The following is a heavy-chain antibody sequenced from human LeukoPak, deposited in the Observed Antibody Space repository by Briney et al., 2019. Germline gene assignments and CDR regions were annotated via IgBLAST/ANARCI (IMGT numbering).Heavy chain of an antibody. CDR3: ARDLLGATTLYNY. CDR1: GFTFSSYS. Sequence: GGSLRLSCAASGFTFSSYSMNWVRQAPGKGLEWVLSISSSSSHIYYADSVKGRFTISRDNAKNSLYLQMNSLRAEDTAVYYCARDLLGATTLYNYWGQGTLVTVYS. J-gene: IGHJ4*02. V-gene: IGHV3-21*01. D-gene: IGHD1-26*01. CDR2: ISSSSSHI.